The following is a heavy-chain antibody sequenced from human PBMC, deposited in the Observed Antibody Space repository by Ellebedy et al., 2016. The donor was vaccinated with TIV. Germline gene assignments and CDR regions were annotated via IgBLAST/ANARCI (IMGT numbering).Heavy chain of an antibody. CDR3: ARHYVTMVRGPSYYYYGMDV. V-gene: IGHV4-39*01. CDR1: GGSISSSSYY. CDR2: IYYSGST. D-gene: IGHD3-10*01. Sequence: MPSETLSLTCTVSGGSISSSSYYWGWIRQPPGKGLEWIGSIYYSGSTYYNPSLKSRVTISVDTSKNQFSLKLSSVTAADTAVYYCARHYVTMVRGPSYYYYGMDVWGQGTTVTVSS. J-gene: IGHJ6*02.